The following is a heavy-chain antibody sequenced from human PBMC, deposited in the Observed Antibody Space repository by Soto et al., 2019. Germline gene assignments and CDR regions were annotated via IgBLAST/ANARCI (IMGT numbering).Heavy chain of an antibody. CDR1: GGSINSGAYY. CDR2: IYYSGST. J-gene: IGHJ4*02. CDR3: ARDLIDGYFDC. Sequence: QVQLQESGPGLVKPSQTLSLTCTVSGGSINSGAYYWSWIRQHPGKGLEWIGYIYYSGSTYYNPSLKSRVTTSVDTSKTQFSLKLRSVTAADTAVYYCARDLIDGYFDCWGQGTLVTVSS. V-gene: IGHV4-31*03.